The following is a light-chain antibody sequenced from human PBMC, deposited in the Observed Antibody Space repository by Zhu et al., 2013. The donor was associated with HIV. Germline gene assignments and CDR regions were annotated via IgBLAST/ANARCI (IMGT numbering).Light chain of an antibody. V-gene: IGKV1-5*01. CDR3: QQYDSSPLT. Sequence: DIQMTQSPSTLSASVGDRVTITCRASQSITTWLAWYQQKPGQAPQLLIYDASSLASGVPSRFSGSGSGTEFALTISRLEPEDFAVYYCQQYDSSPLTFGGGTKVEI. CDR1: QSITTW. CDR2: DAS. J-gene: IGKJ4*01.